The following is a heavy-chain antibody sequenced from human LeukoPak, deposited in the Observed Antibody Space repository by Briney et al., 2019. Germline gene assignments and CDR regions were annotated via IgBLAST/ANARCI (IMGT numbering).Heavy chain of an antibody. J-gene: IGHJ5*02. D-gene: IGHD2-2*02. CDR3: ARSQYQLLYSP. Sequence: SETLSLTCIVSGGSISSYYWSWIRQPPGKGLEWIGYTYYSGSTNYNPSLKSRVTISVDTSKNQFSLKLSSVTAADTAVYYCARSQYQLLYSPWGQGTLVTVSS. CDR1: GGSISSYY. V-gene: IGHV4-59*01. CDR2: TYYSGST.